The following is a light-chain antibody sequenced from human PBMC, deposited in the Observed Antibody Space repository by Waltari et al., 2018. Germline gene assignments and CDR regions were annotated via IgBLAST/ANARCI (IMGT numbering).Light chain of an antibody. CDR1: QNVLFSSNNKNY. CDR3: QQYYSIPFT. J-gene: IGKJ2*01. CDR2: WAS. V-gene: IGKV4-1*01. Sequence: DIVMTQSPDSLAVSLGERATINCKSTQNVLFSSNNKNYLAWYQQKSGQPPKLLFYWASTREAGVPDRISGSGSGTDFTLTISSLQAEDVAVYYCQQYYSIPFTFGQGTKVEI.